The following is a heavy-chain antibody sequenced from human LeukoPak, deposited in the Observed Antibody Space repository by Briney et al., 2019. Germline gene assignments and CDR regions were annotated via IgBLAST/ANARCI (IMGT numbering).Heavy chain of an antibody. V-gene: IGHV4-39*07. CDR2: IYYSGST. CDR3: ATVTGDCCDY. J-gene: IGHJ4*02. CDR1: GGSISSSSYY. D-gene: IGHD4-17*01. Sequence: SETLSLTCTVSGGSISSSSYYRGWIRQPPGKGLEWIGSIYYSGSTYYNPSLKSRVTISVDTSKNQFSLKLSSVTAADTAVYYCATVTGDCCDYWGQGTLVTVSS.